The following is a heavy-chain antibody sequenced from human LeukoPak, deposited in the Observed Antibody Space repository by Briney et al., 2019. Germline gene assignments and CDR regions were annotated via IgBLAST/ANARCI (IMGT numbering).Heavy chain of an antibody. CDR3: AREGALPNAFDI. CDR2: INGDGSST. V-gene: IGHV3-74*01. Sequence: SGGSLRLSCEASGFTFRSYWMHWVRQAPGKGLVWVSRINGDGSSTSYADSVKGRFTISRDNAKNSLYLQMNSLRAEDTAVYYCAREGALPNAFDIWGQGTMVTVSS. CDR1: GFTFRSYW. D-gene: IGHD4/OR15-4a*01. J-gene: IGHJ3*02.